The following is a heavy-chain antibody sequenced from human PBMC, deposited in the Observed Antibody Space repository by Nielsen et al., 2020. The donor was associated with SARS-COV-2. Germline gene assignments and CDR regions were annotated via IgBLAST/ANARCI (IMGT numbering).Heavy chain of an antibody. CDR3: ARAIVVVRGVIITQYHYYFDY. Sequence: WIRQPPGKGLEWIGYIYYSGTTNYNPPLRSRVTLSADTSKNHFSLKLSSVTGADTAVYYCARAIVVVRGVIITQYHYYFDYWGQGTLVTVSS. J-gene: IGHJ4*02. V-gene: IGHV4-30-4*01. CDR2: IYYSGTT. D-gene: IGHD3-10*01.